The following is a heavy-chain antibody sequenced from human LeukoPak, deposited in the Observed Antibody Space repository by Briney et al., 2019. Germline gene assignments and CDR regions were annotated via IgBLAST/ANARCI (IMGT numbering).Heavy chain of an antibody. CDR1: GFTVSNTF. CDR3: ARADYDTSGSDY. D-gene: IGHD3-22*01. V-gene: IGHV3-66*02. CDR2: IYTGGTK. J-gene: IGHJ4*02. Sequence: GGSLRLSCAASGFTVSNTFVTWVRQAPGKGPEWVSIIYTGGTKHYADSVRGRFTNSRDNSKNTLYLQMNSLRAEDTAVYYCARADYDTSGSDYWGQGTLVTVSS.